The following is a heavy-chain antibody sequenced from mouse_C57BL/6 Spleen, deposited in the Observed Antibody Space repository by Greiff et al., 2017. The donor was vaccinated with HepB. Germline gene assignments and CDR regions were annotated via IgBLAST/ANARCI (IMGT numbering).Heavy chain of an antibody. D-gene: IGHD1-1*01. CDR1: GFNIKDYY. V-gene: IGHV14-2*01. Sequence: ESGAELVKPGASVKLSCTASGFNIKDYYMHWVKQRTEQGLEWIGRIDPEDGETKYAPKFQGKATITADTSSNTAYLQLSSLTSEDTAVYDCASYDGSSPYYFDYWGQGTTLTVSS. J-gene: IGHJ2*01. CDR3: ASYDGSSPYYFDY. CDR2: IDPEDGET.